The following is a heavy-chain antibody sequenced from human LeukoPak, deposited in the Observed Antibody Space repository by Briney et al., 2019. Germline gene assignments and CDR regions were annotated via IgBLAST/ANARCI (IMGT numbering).Heavy chain of an antibody. V-gene: IGHV5-51*01. CDR3: AGLVTSWSPIDY. Sequence: GESLKISCKGSGYSFATYWIGWVRQMPGKGLEWMGIIYPGDSDTRYSPSFQGQVTISADKSIDTTYLQWSSLKASDTAMYFCAGLVTSWSPIDYWGQGTQVTVSS. CDR1: GYSFATYW. D-gene: IGHD2-2*01. CDR2: IYPGDSDT. J-gene: IGHJ4*02.